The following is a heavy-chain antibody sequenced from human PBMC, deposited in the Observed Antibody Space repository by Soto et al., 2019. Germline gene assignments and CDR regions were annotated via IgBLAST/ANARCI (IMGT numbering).Heavy chain of an antibody. CDR2: IAVGSGNT. CDR1: GFTFTSSA. D-gene: IGHD6-13*01. V-gene: IGHV1-58*01. J-gene: IGHJ6*02. Sequence: SVKVSCKASGFTFTSSAVQWVRQARGQRLEWIGWIAVGSGNTNYAQKFQERVTITRDMSTSTAYMELSSLRSEDTAVYYCAADLGVVNRLGSWSGRYYYYGMDVWGQGTTVTVSS. CDR3: AADLGVVNRLGSWSGRYYYYGMDV.